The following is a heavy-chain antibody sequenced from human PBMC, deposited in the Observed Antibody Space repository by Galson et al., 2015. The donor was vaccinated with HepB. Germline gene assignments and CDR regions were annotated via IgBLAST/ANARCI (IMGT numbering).Heavy chain of an antibody. CDR3: ARSFARASPFDY. D-gene: IGHD2-21*01. CDR2: ISAYNGNT. Sequence: SGYTFTSYGISWVRQAPGQGLEWMGWISAYNGNTNYAQKLQGRVTMTTDTSTSTAYMELRSLRSDDTAVYYCARSFARASPFDYWGQGTLVTVSS. J-gene: IGHJ4*02. V-gene: IGHV1-18*01. CDR1: GYTFTSYG.